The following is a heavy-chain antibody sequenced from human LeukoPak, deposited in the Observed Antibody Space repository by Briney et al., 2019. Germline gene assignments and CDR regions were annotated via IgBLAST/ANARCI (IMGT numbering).Heavy chain of an antibody. J-gene: IGHJ3*02. CDR3: ARESKTVVGIIIEVNAFDI. CDR2: INGGNGNT. V-gene: IGHV1-3*01. Sequence: ASVKVSCKASGYTFTSHVMHWVRQAPGQRLEWMGWINGGNGNTKCSQKFQGRVTISRDTSANTAYMELSSLRSEDTAVYYCARESKTVVGIIIEVNAFDIWGQGTMVTVSP. CDR1: GYTFTSHV. D-gene: IGHD3-10*01.